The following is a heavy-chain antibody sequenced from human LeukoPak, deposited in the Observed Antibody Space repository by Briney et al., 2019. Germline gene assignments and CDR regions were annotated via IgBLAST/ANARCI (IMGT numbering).Heavy chain of an antibody. CDR3: ARHLLDGAATTALDY. Sequence: GESLKISCKGSGYSFASHWITWVRQMPGKGLEWMGIIYPGDSDTRYSPSFQGQVTISADKSISTAYLQWSSLKASDTAVYFCARHLLDGAATTALDYWGQGTLVTVSS. D-gene: IGHD4-17*01. CDR2: IYPGDSDT. CDR1: GYSFASHW. J-gene: IGHJ4*02. V-gene: IGHV5-51*01.